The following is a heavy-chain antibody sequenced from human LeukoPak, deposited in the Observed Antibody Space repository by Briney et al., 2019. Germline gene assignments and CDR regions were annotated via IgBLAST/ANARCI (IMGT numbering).Heavy chain of an antibody. CDR1: GFSFSDNY. J-gene: IGHJ4*02. Sequence: GESLRLSCAAPGFSFSDNYMDWVRQAPGKGLEWVGRIRNKANSYTTDYAASVRGRFTISRDDSKNSLYLEMNSLKTEDTAVYYSAREYYCRLDYWGRGTLVTVSS. CDR2: IRNKANSYTT. D-gene: IGHD3-10*01. CDR3: AREYYCRLDY. V-gene: IGHV3-72*01.